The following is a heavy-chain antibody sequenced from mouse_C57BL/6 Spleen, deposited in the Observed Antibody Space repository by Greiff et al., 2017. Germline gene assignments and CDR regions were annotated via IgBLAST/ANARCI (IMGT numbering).Heavy chain of an antibody. CDR3: TRGGSSGYGAY. CDR1: GFTFSSYA. D-gene: IGHD3-2*02. V-gene: IGHV5-9-1*02. J-gene: IGHJ3*01. CDR2: ISSGGDYI. Sequence: EVMLVESGEGLVKPGGSLKLSCAASGFTFSSYAMSWVRQTPEKRLEWVAYISSGGDYIYYADTVKGRFTISRDNARNTLYLQMSSLKSEDTAMYYCTRGGSSGYGAYWGQGTLVTVSA.